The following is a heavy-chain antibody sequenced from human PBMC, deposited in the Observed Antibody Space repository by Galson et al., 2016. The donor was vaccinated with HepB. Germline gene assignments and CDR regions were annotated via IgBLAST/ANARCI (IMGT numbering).Heavy chain of an antibody. J-gene: IGHJ4*02. CDR3: ARGGYDYYFDN. V-gene: IGHV3-23*01. CDR1: GFTFRSYA. CDR2: ISGSGGGT. D-gene: IGHD5-12*01. Sequence: SLRLSCAASGFTFRSYAMSWVRQAPGKGLEWVSAISGSGGGTHYADSVKGRFSLSRDNSKNTVYLQMNSLRAEDTAIYFCARGGYDYYFDNWGQGSLVTVSS.